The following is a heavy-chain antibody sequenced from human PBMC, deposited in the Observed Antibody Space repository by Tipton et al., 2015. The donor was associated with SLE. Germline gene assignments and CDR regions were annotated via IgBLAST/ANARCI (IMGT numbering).Heavy chain of an antibody. J-gene: IGHJ6*02. CDR3: ARGRNECNGRMISGMAG. CDR1: GFTFSSYG. V-gene: IGHV3-74*01. CDR2: INSEGGNR. Sequence: SLRLSCEASGFTFSSYGMHWVRQDPGKGLVWVSRINSEGGNRRYADSVKGRFTISRDNAKNTLFLQMNNVRAADTAVYYCARGRNECNGRMISGMAGWGQGTRVT. D-gene: IGHD3-22*01.